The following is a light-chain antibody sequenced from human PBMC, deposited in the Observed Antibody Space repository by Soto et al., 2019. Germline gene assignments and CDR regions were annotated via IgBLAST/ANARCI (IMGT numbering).Light chain of an antibody. CDR3: QQTYSNLWT. CDR2: AAS. V-gene: IGKV1-39*01. J-gene: IGKJ1*01. CDR1: QTVSRY. Sequence: DIQLTQSPSSLSASVGDTVTITCXASQTVSRYLNWYQQKSGTAPKLLIYAASTLHTGVPSRFSGRGSGTDFTLTINNLQREDFADYFCQQTYSNLWTFGQGTKVDIK.